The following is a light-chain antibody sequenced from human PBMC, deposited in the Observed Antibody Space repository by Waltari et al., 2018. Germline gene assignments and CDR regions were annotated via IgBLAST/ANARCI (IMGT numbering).Light chain of an antibody. CDR2: DVT. CDR3: CSYAGRYTNYV. J-gene: IGLJ1*01. CDR1: RSHVGAYDH. V-gene: IGLV2-11*01. Sequence: QSALTQPRSVSGSPGQSVTISCPGTRSHVGAYDHVSWYQQRPGKAPKLIIYDVTERPSGVPDRFSGSKSDNKASLTISGLQADDEADYYCCSYAGRYTNYVFGSGTKVTVL.